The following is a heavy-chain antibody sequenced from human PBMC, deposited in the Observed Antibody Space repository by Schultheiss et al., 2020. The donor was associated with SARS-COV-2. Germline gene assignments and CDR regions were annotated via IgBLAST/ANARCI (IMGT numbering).Heavy chain of an antibody. Sequence: GGSLRLSCAASGFTFSSYGMHCVRQAPGKGLEWVAVIWYDGSNKYYADSVKGRFTISRDNSKNTLYLQMNSLRAEDTAVYYCARGSGYGSNYDAFDIWGQGTMVTVSS. CDR3: ARGSGYGSNYDAFDI. CDR1: GFTFSSYG. J-gene: IGHJ3*02. D-gene: IGHD5-12*01. V-gene: IGHV3-33*01. CDR2: IWYDGSNK.